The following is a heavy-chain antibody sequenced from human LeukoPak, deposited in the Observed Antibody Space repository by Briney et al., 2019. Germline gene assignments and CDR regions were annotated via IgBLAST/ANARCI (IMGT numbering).Heavy chain of an antibody. J-gene: IGHJ5*02. V-gene: IGHV4-39*07. D-gene: IGHD6-19*01. CDR3: ARDPFPVAGWFDP. CDR2: IYYSGST. Sequence: PPETLSLTCTVSGGSISSSSYYWGWIRQPPGKGLEWIGSIYYSGSTYYNPSLKSRVTISVDTSKNQFSLKLSSVTAADTAVYYCARDPFPVAGWFDPWGQGTLVTVSS. CDR1: GGSISSSSYY.